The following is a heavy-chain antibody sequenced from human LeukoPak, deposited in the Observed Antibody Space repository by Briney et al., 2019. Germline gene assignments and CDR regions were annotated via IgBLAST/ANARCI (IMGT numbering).Heavy chain of an antibody. CDR1: GGTFSSYA. J-gene: IGHJ3*02. V-gene: IGHV1-69*04. CDR2: IIPIFGIA. D-gene: IGHD4-11*01. Sequence: GASVKVSCKASGGTFSSYAISWVRQAPGQGLEWMGRIIPIFGIANYAQKFQGRVTITADKSTSTAYMELSSLRSEDTAVYYCARERPTDAFDIWGQGTMVTVSS. CDR3: ARERPTDAFDI.